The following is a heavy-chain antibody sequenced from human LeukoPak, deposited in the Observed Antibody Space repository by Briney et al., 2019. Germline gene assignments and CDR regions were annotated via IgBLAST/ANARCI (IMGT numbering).Heavy chain of an antibody. CDR2: INLSGGST. V-gene: IGHV1-46*01. J-gene: IGHJ4*02. CDR3: ARDSSSWFDY. D-gene: IGHD6-13*01. Sequence: GASVKVSCKASGYTFTSYYMHWVRQAPGQGLEWMGIINLSGGSTSYAQKLQGRVTMTTDTSTSTAYMELRSLRSDDTAVYYCARDSSSWFDYWGQGTLVTVSS. CDR1: GYTFTSYY.